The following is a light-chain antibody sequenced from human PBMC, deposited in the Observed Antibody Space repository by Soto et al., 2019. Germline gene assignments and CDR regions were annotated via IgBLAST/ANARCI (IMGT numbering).Light chain of an antibody. J-gene: IGKJ4*01. V-gene: IGKV3-20*01. CDR3: QQYGSSPLT. Sequence: EIVLTQSPGTLSLSPGERATLSCRASQSVSSSYLAWYQQKPGQAPRLLIYGASSRATGIPDRFSGSGSGTDFTLTISRLEPEDFAVYYCQQYGSSPLTFCGGTTVQIK. CDR1: QSVSSSY. CDR2: GAS.